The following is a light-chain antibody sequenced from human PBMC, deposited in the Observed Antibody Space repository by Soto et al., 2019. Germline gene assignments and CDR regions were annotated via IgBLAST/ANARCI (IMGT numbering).Light chain of an antibody. CDR3: SSYTTVFTYV. Sequence: QSALTQPASVSGSPGQSITVSCTGTSSDVGLYDYVSWYQQHPGKSPKLIVYEVSHRPSGVSSRFSGSKPGNTASLTISGLQTEDEADYYCSSYTTVFTYVFGTGTKVTVL. V-gene: IGLV2-14*01. CDR1: SSDVGLYDY. J-gene: IGLJ1*01. CDR2: EVS.